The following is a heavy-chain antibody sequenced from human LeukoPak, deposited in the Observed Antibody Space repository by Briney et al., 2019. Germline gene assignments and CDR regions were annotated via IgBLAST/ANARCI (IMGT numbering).Heavy chain of an antibody. CDR3: ARGPSPTVTTEIYYFDY. J-gene: IGHJ4*02. CDR2: INHSGST. V-gene: IGHV4-39*07. Sequence: SETLSLTCIVSGGSVSSSSYYWGWIRQPPGKGLEWIGEINHSGSTNYNPSLKSRVTISVDTSKNQFSLKLSSVTAADTAVYYCARGPSPTVTTEIYYFDYWGQGTLVTVSS. CDR1: GGSVSSSSYY. D-gene: IGHD4-17*01.